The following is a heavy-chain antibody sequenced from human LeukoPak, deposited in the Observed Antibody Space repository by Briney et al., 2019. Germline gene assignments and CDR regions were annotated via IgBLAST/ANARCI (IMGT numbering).Heavy chain of an antibody. V-gene: IGHV3-48*04. CDR1: GFTFRSYN. Sequence: GGSLRLSRAASGFTFRSYNMNWVPQAPGKGLEWVSYISSSSTIIYYADSVKGRFTISRDNAKNSLYLQMNSLRAEDTAVYYCARGGRIVVMVTATTTTGDLDYWGQGTLVTVSS. D-gene: IGHD2-15*01. CDR2: ISSSSTII. CDR3: ARGGRIVVMVTATTTTGDLDY. J-gene: IGHJ4*02.